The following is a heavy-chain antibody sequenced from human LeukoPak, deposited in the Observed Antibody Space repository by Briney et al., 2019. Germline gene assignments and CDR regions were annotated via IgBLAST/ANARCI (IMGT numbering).Heavy chain of an antibody. J-gene: IGHJ5*02. CDR2: IYYSGST. CDR3: ASTPYSSSWYAGWFDP. CDR1: GGSISSSSYY. D-gene: IGHD6-13*01. Sequence: SETLSLTCTVSGGSISSSSYYWGWIRQPPGKGLEWIGSIYYSGSTNYNPSLKSRVTISVDTSKNQFSLKLSSVTAADTAVYYCASTPYSSSWYAGWFDPWGQGTLVTVSS. V-gene: IGHV4-39*07.